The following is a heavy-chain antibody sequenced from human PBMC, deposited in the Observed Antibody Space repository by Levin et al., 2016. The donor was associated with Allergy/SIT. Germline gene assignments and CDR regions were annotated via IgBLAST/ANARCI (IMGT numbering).Heavy chain of an antibody. D-gene: IGHD6-19*01. Sequence: WVRQAPGQGLEWMGWINPNSGGTNYAQKFQGWVTMTRDTSISTAYMELSRLRSDDTAVYYCARGWLVLDYYYYGMDVWGQGTTVTVSS. J-gene: IGHJ6*02. CDR2: INPNSGGT. CDR3: ARGWLVLDYYYYGMDV. V-gene: IGHV1-2*04.